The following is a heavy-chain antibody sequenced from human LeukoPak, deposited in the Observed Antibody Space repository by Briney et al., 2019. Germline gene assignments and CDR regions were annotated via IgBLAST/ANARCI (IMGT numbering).Heavy chain of an antibody. V-gene: IGHV4-59*12. CDR1: GGSISSYY. CDR3: ARVRGDWLPLHPFDY. J-gene: IGHJ4*02. Sequence: SETLSLTCTVSGGSISSYYWSWIRQPPGKGLEWIGYIYYSGSTNYNPSLKSRVTISVDTSKNQFSLKLSSVTAADTAVYYCARVRGDWLPLHPFDYWGQGTLVTVSS. D-gene: IGHD3/OR15-3a*01. CDR2: IYYSGST.